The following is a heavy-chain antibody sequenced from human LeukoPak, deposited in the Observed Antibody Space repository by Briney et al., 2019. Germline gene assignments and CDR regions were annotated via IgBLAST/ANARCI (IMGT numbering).Heavy chain of an antibody. J-gene: IGHJ5*02. Sequence: GGSLRLSCGASAFTFSTYGIHWVRQAPGKGLEWVAVISYDGSNKYYADSVKGRFSISKDNSKNTLFLQMNRLRAEDTAVYYCARGPNWNEYRWFDPWGQGTLVTVSS. CDR2: ISYDGSNK. V-gene: IGHV3-30*03. D-gene: IGHD1-1*01. CDR3: ARGPNWNEYRWFDP. CDR1: AFTFSTYG.